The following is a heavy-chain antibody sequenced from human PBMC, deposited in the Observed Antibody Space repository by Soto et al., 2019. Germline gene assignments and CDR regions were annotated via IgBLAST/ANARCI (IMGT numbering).Heavy chain of an antibody. J-gene: IGHJ4*02. CDR3: ARDLTGPGESSGWYVIGY. D-gene: IGHD6-19*01. CDR1: GFTFSSYA. CDR2: ISYDGSNK. Sequence: PGGSLRLSCAASGFTFSSYAMHWVRQAPGKGLEWVAVISYDGSNKYYADSVKGRFTISRDNSKNTLYLQMNSLRAEDTAVYYCARDLTGPGESSGWYVIGYWGQGTLVTVSS. V-gene: IGHV3-30-3*01.